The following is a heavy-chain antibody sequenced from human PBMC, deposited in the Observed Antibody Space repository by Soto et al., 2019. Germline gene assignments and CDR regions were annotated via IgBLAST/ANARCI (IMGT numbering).Heavy chain of an antibody. Sequence: SETLSLTCTVSGGSISSGDYYWSWIRQPPGKGLEWIGYIYYSGSTYYNPSLKSRVTISVDTSKNQFSLKLSSVTAADTAVYYCARSHDSSGYYLGGNLYYYYYGMDVWGQVTTVTLSS. CDR2: IYYSGST. D-gene: IGHD3-22*01. CDR1: GGSISSGDYY. CDR3: ARSHDSSGYYLGGNLYYYYYGMDV. V-gene: IGHV4-30-4*01. J-gene: IGHJ6*02.